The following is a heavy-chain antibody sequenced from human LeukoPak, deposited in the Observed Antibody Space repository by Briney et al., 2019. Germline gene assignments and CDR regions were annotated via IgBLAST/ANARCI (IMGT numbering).Heavy chain of an antibody. Sequence: GGLRLSCVASGITFSEYYIDWVRQAPGKGLEWIGRTRNKANYYTTNYAASVEGRFTISRDDSKDSLYLQMNSLRAEDTAVYYCARGGKGNFDYWGQGTLVTVSS. V-gene: IGHV3-72*01. CDR1: GITFSEYY. CDR2: TRNKANYYTT. D-gene: IGHD3-16*01. CDR3: ARGGKGNFDY. J-gene: IGHJ4*02.